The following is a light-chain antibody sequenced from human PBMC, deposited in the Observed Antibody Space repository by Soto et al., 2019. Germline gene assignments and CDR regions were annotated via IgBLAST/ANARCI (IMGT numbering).Light chain of an antibody. CDR3: QQYYSPPRYT. Sequence: DIVMTQSPEYLAVSLGERATINCRSSQSILYSSHNKNLIAWYQQKPGQPPKLLIYWASTRQSGVPDRFSGSGSGRDFTLTISSLQAEDVAVYYCQQYYSPPRYTFGQGTRLGIK. CDR2: WAS. CDR1: QSILYSSHNKNL. J-gene: IGKJ2*01. V-gene: IGKV4-1*01.